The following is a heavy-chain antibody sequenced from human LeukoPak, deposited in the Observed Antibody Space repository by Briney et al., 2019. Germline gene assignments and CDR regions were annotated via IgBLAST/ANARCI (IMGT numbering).Heavy chain of an antibody. CDR3: ARGPNSNWSGLDF. CDR1: GFSFSGHW. J-gene: IGHJ4*02. D-gene: IGHD6-6*01. CDR2: ISPTGSTT. Sequence: GGSLRLSCTASGFSFSGHWMHWARQLPGKGLVWVSRISPTGSTTSYAASVKGRFTVSRDNAKNTLYLQVNNLRAEDTAVYYCARGPNSNWSGLDFWGQGTLLTVSS. V-gene: IGHV3-74*01.